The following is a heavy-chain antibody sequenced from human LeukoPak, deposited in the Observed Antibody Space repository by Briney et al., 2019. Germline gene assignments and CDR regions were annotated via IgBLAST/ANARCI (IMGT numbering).Heavy chain of an antibody. J-gene: IGHJ1*01. D-gene: IGHD6-13*01. V-gene: IGHV1-2*02. CDR1: GYSFTGYY. CDR3: AKDLGYSSSSEYFQH. Sequence: GASVKVSCKASGYSFTGYYMHWVRQAPGQGLEWMGWINPDSGGTKYSQKFQGRVTITRDTSASTAYMELSSLRSEDTAVYYCAKDLGYSSSSEYFQHWGQGTLVTVSS. CDR2: INPDSGGT.